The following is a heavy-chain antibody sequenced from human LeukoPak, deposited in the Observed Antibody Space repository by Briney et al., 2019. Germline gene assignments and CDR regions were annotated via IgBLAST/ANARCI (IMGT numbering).Heavy chain of an antibody. Sequence: PGGSLRLSCAASGFTFDDYAMHWVRQAPGKGLEWVSGISRSSGTIGYADSVKGRFTISRDNAKNSLYLQMNSLRAEDTALYYCAKDTSDMALHHWGQGTLVTVSS. D-gene: IGHD4/OR15-4a*01. CDR2: ISRSSGTI. J-gene: IGHJ5*02. V-gene: IGHV3-9*01. CDR3: AKDTSDMALHH. CDR1: GFTFDDYA.